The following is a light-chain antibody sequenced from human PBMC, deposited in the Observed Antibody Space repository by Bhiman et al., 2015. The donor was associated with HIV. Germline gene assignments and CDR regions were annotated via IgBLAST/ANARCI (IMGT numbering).Light chain of an antibody. V-gene: IGLV3-21*04. CDR3: QVWDNSSDHVV. Sequence: SYELTQPPSVSVAPGKTASITCGADNIGTISVHWYQQKPGQAPVLLIHYDSDRPSGIPERFSGSNSGNTATLTISRVEAGDEADYYCQVWDNSSDHVVFGGGTKLTVL. J-gene: IGLJ2*01. CDR1: NIGTIS. CDR2: YDS.